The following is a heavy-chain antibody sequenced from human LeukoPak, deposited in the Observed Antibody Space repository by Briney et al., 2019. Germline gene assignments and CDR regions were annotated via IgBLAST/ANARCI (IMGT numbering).Heavy chain of an antibody. J-gene: IGHJ5*01. CDR3: AKMGASSNWFDS. CDR2: ISGSGETP. D-gene: IGHD3-16*01. CDR1: GFNFSPYA. Sequence: GSLRLSFAASGFNFSPYALSWVRPASGKGLEWVSFISGSGETPYYVDSVKGRFTISRDNSKNTVFLQMNSLRAEDTAVYYCAKMGASSNWFDSWGQGTLVAVSS. V-gene: IGHV3-23*01.